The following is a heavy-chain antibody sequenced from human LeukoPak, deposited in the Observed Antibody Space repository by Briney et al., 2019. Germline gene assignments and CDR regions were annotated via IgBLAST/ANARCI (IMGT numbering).Heavy chain of an antibody. Sequence: GSLKISCKGSGYSFASYWIAWVRQMPGKGLEWMGIIYPGDSDTRYSPSFQGQVTISADKSISTAYLQWSSLRASDTAIYYCARQWGDCSSTSCYSAYWGQGTLVTVSS. CDR1: GYSFASYW. CDR2: IYPGDSDT. V-gene: IGHV5-51*01. J-gene: IGHJ4*02. D-gene: IGHD2-2*01. CDR3: ARQWGDCSSTSCYSAY.